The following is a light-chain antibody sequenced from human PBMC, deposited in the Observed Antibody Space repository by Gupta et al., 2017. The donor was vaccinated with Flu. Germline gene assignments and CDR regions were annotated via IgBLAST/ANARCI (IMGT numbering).Light chain of an antibody. V-gene: IGKV4-1*01. CDR1: QSVLYSYNNNNY. J-gene: IGKJ3*01. CDR2: WAS. Sequence: NCKSSQSVLYSYNNNNYLAWYQQRPGQPPKLLIYWASTRESGVPDRFSGSGSGTDFTLTISSLQAEDVAVYYCQQYYSTPFTFGPGTKVGVK. CDR3: QQYYSTPFT.